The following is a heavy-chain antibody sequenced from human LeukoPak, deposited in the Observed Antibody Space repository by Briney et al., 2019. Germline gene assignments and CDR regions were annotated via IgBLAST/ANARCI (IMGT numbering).Heavy chain of an antibody. D-gene: IGHD6-19*01. CDR1: GFTFSIYA. Sequence: GGSLRPSCAASGFTFSIYAMHWVRQAPGRGLEWVTVISYDGSNKYYVDSVKGRFTISRDNSKNTLYLQMNSLRAEDTAVYYCARDPKGSGWYGRFDYWGQGTLVTVSS. CDR3: ARDPKGSGWYGRFDY. CDR2: ISYDGSNK. J-gene: IGHJ4*02. V-gene: IGHV3-30-3*01.